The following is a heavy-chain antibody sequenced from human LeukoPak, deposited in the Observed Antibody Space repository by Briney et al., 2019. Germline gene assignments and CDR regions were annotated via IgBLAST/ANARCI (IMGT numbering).Heavy chain of an antibody. CDR2: IYSGGST. CDR1: GFTFNIYA. J-gene: IGHJ4*02. Sequence: PGGSLRLSCAASGFTFNIYAMTWVRQAPGKGLEWVSVIYSGGSTYYADSVKGRFTISRDNSKNTLYLQMNSLRAEDTAVYYCARDNPNSSGYCWGQGTLVSVSS. V-gene: IGHV3-66*01. D-gene: IGHD6-19*01. CDR3: ARDNPNSSGYC.